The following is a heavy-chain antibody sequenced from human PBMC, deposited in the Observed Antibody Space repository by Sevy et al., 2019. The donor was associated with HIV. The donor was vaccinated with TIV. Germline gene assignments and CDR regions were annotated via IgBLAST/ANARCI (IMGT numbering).Heavy chain of an antibody. J-gene: IGHJ5*02. Sequence: GGSLRLSCAASGFTVSNHWMSWVRQAPGKGLEWVANIKQDGTEKYYVDSVKGRFAVSRDNVKNSLYLQMNNLRAQDTAVYYCAKTTYTFLYSAISVWFDLWGQGTLVTVSS. D-gene: IGHD5-12*01. CDR1: GFTVSNHW. CDR3: AKTTYTFLYSAISVWFDL. V-gene: IGHV3-7*01. CDR2: IKQDGTEK.